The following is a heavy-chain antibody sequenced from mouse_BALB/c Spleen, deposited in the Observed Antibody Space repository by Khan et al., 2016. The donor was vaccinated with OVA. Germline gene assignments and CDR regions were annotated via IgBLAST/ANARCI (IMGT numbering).Heavy chain of an antibody. CDR3: ASHLTGSFAY. D-gene: IGHD4-1*01. J-gene: IGHJ3*01. CDR2: ISSGGDYT. CDR1: GFTFSSYS. Sequence: EVQGVESGGDLVKPGGSLKLSCAASGFTFSSYSMSWVRQTPDKRLEWVATISSGGDYTYYPDSVKGRFTISRDNDKNTLYLQMSSLKSEDTAMYYCASHLTGSFAYWGQGTLVTVSA. V-gene: IGHV5-6*01.